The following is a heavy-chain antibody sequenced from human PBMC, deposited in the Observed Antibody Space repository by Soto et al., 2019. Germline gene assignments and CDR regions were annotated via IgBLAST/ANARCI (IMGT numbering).Heavy chain of an antibody. Sequence: GASVKVSCKASGGTFSSYAISWVRQAPGQGLEWMGGIIPIFGTANYAQKFQGRVTITADESTSTAYMELSSLRSEDTAVYYCVRDFWQWLVQYYYGMAVWGQGTTVTVSS. V-gene: IGHV1-69*13. J-gene: IGHJ6*02. CDR2: IIPIFGTA. CDR1: GGTFSSYA. D-gene: IGHD6-19*01. CDR3: VRDFWQWLVQYYYGMAV.